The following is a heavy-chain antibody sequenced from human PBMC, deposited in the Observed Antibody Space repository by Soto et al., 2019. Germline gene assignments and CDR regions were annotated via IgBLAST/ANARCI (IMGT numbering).Heavy chain of an antibody. J-gene: IGHJ6*02. CDR1: GGSISSSNC. CDR2: IYHSGST. Sequence: SETLSLTCAVSGGSISSSNCWSWVRQPPGKGLEWIGEIYHSGSTNYNPSLKSRVTISVDTSKNQFSLKLSSVTAADTAVYYCARVSYGMDVWGQGTTVTVSS. V-gene: IGHV4-4*02. CDR3: ARVSYGMDV.